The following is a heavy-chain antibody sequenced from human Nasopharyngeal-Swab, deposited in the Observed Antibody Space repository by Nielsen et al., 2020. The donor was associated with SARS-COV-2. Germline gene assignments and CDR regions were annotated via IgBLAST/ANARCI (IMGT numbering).Heavy chain of an antibody. CDR1: GGSISSSSYY. V-gene: IGHV4-39*07. J-gene: IGHJ4*02. Sequence: ETLSLTCTVSGGSISSSSYYWGWIRQPPGKGLEWIGSIYYSGSTYYNPSLKSRVTISVDTSKNQFSLKLSSVTAADTAVYYCARGRGYMGYWGQGTLVTVSS. CDR2: IYYSGST. CDR3: ARGRGYMGY. D-gene: IGHD5-18*01.